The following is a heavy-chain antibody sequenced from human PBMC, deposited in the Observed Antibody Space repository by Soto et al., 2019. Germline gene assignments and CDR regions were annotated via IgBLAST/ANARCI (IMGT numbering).Heavy chain of an antibody. J-gene: IGHJ6*02. D-gene: IGHD3-10*01. CDR2: ITSTSSTK. CDR3: ARRITLVRGPYYYYAMDV. Sequence: LRLSCAGSGFTFSSHTMTWVRQAPGKGLEFLSYITSTSSTKNYADSVKGRFTISRDNAKNSLYLQMNSLRDEDTAVYYCARRITLVRGPYYYYAMDVWGPGTTVTVSS. CDR1: GFTFSSHT. V-gene: IGHV3-48*02.